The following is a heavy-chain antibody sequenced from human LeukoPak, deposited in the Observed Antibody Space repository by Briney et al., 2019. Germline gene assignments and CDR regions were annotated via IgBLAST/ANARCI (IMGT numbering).Heavy chain of an antibody. CDR1: GFTFDDYA. D-gene: IGHD3/OR15-3a*01. CDR3: AKDKDGGLVTSFDY. Sequence: PGRSLRPSCAASGFTFDDYAMHWVRQAPGKGLEWVSGISWNSGSIGYADSVKGRFTISRDNAKNSLYLQMNSLRAEDTALYYCAKDKDGGLVTSFDYWGQGTLVTVSS. V-gene: IGHV3-9*01. J-gene: IGHJ4*02. CDR2: ISWNSGSI.